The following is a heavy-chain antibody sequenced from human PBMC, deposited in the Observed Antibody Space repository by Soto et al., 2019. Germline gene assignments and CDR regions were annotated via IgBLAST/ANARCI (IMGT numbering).Heavy chain of an antibody. V-gene: IGHV3-23*01. CDR2: ITGTGIPR. CDR1: GFTFSDYA. J-gene: IGHJ4*02. D-gene: IGHD3-22*01. Sequence: PAWSLRLSCAGSGFTFSDYALNWVRQAPGKVLDWDSAITGTGIPRSHGDSVKGRFTMCRDNSKDTMYLQMSSLGAEDTAVYYGVKNVWGGYFDKTYYFDYWGQGSLVTVSS. CDR3: VKNVWGGYFDKTYYFDY.